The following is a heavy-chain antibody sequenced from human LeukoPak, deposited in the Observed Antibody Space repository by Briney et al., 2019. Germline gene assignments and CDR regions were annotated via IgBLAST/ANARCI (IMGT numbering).Heavy chain of an antibody. V-gene: IGHV5-10-1*01. CDR1: GYSFTSYW. CDR3: PRTVGATVWFDP. Sequence: GESLKISCKGSGYSFTSYWISWVRQMPGKGLEWMGRIDPSDSYTNYSPSFQGHVTISADKSISTAYLQWSSLKASDTAMYYCPRTVGATVWFDPWGQGTLVTVSS. CDR2: IDPSDSYT. J-gene: IGHJ5*02. D-gene: IGHD1-26*01.